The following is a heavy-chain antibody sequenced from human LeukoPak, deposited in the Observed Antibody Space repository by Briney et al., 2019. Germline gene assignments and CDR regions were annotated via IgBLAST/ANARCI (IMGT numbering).Heavy chain of an antibody. J-gene: IGHJ6*02. CDR3: ARGRAPAPSYYYYGMDV. V-gene: IGHV4-34*01. CDR2: INHSGNT. CDR1: GGSFSGYY. Sequence: SETLSLTCAVYGGSFSGYYWSWIRQPPGKGLEWIGEINHSGNTNYNPSLKSRVTIPVDTSKNQFSLKLSSVTAADTAVYYCARGRAPAPSYYYYGMDVWGQGTTVTVSS.